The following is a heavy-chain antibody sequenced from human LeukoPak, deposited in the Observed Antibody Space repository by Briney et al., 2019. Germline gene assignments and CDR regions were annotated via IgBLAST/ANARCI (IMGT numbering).Heavy chain of an antibody. V-gene: IGHV1-69*05. CDR2: IIPIFGAA. Sequence: SVKVSCKASGGTFSSYAISWVRQAPGQGLEWMGGIIPIFGAANYAQKFQGRVTITTDESTSTAYMELSSLRFEDTAVYYCARRYCSGGSCYSGGFDYWGQGTLVTVSS. CDR1: GGTFSSYA. CDR3: ARRYCSGGSCYSGGFDY. D-gene: IGHD2-15*01. J-gene: IGHJ4*02.